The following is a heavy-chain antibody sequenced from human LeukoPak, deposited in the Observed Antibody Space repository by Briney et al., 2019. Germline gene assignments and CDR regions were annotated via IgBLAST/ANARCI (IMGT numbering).Heavy chain of an antibody. Sequence: PGGSLRLSCTASGFIFTSYGVNWVRQAPGKGLEWVSYISSSGSNIFYADSVKGRFTISRDQAKDSVFLQMNSLRAEDTALYFCARDAVMGATPFYFDSWGQGTLVTVSS. CDR1: GFIFTSYG. V-gene: IGHV3-21*04. D-gene: IGHD2-15*01. J-gene: IGHJ4*02. CDR3: ARDAVMGATPFYFDS. CDR2: ISSSGSNI.